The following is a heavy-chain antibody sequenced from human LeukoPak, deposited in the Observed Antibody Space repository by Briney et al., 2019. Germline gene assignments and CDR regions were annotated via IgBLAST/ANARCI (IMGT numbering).Heavy chain of an antibody. CDR3: ARGRQWEAKGNWFDP. CDR1: SGSISGYY. V-gene: IGHV4-4*07. J-gene: IGHJ5*02. D-gene: IGHD1-26*01. Sequence: SETLSLTCTVSSGSISGYYWSWIRQPAGKGLEWIGRMYTSGNTYHNPSLQGRVTMSVDTSKDQLSLRLRSVTAADTAVYYCARGRQWEAKGNWFDPWGQGTLVTVSS. CDR2: MYTSGNT.